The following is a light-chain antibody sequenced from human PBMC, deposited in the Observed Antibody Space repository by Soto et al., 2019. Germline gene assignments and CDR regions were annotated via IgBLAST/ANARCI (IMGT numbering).Light chain of an antibody. J-gene: IGKJ1*01. CDR1: QSVSSN. Sequence: EIVMTQSPATLSVSPGERATLSCRASQSVSSNLALYQQKPGQAPRLLIYGASTRATGIPARFSGSGSGTEFTLTISSLQSEHFVVYYCQQYNKWPWTFGQGTTVEIK. V-gene: IGKV3-15*01. CDR2: GAS. CDR3: QQYNKWPWT.